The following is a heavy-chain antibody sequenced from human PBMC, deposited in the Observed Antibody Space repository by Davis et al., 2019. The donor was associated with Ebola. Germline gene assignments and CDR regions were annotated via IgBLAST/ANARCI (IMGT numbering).Heavy chain of an antibody. V-gene: IGHV4-4*07. D-gene: IGHD6-13*01. CDR2: IYTSGST. CDR3: ARRIAAAGYDAFDI. Sequence: PSETLSPTCTVSGGSISSYYWSWIRQPAGKGLEWIGRIYTSGSTNYNPSLKSRVTMSVDTSKNQFSLKLSSVTAADTAVYYCARRIAAAGYDAFDIWGQGTMATVSS. CDR1: GGSISSYY. J-gene: IGHJ3*02.